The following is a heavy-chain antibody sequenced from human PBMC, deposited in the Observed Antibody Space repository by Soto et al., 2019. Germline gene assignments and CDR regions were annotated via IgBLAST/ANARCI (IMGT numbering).Heavy chain of an antibody. V-gene: IGHV3-33*01. J-gene: IGHJ4*02. Sequence: QVQLVESGGGVVQPGRSLRLSCAASGFTFSSYGMHWVRQAPGKGLEWVAVIWFDGNNKYYADSVKGRFTISRDNSKNTLYLQMNSLRAEDTAVYYCARTDSSGYRFDYWGQGTLGTVSS. CDR2: IWFDGNNK. CDR3: ARTDSSGYRFDY. CDR1: GFTFSSYG. D-gene: IGHD3-22*01.